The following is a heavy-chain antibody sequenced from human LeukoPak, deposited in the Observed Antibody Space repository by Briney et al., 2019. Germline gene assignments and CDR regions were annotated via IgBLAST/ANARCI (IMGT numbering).Heavy chain of an antibody. V-gene: IGHV3-49*03. CDR3: TRANYYDSSGYYGVGDY. CDR2: IRSKAYGGTT. J-gene: IGHJ4*02. Sequence: PGRSLRLSCTASGFTFGDYAMSWFRQAPGKGLEWVGFIRSKAYGGTTEYAASVKGRFTISRDDSKSIAYLQMNSLKTEDTAVYYCTRANYYDSSGYYGVGDYWGQGTLVTVSS. CDR1: GFTFGDYA. D-gene: IGHD3-22*01.